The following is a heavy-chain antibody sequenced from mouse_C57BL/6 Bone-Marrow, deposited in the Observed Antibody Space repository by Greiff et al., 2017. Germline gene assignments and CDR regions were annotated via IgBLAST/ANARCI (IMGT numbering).Heavy chain of an antibody. CDR2: IDPSDSYT. D-gene: IGHD2-5*01. J-gene: IGHJ1*03. CDR1: GYTITSYW. V-gene: IGHV1-69*01. CDR3: ARRSYYSNRYFDV. Sequence: QVQLKQSGAELVMPGASVKLSCKASGYTITSYWMHWVKQRPGQGLEWIGEIDPSDSYTNYNQKFQGKSTLTVDKSSSTAYMQLSSLTSEDAAVYYCARRSYYSNRYFDVWGTGTTVTVSA.